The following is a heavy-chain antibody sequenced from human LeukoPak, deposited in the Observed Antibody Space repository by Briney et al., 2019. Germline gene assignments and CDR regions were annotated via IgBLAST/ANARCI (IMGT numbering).Heavy chain of an antibody. J-gene: IGHJ6*04. V-gene: IGHV3-7*01. Sequence: GGSLRLSCVASGFTFSSFWMSWVRQAPGRGLEWVANIQQDGSDKNYLDSVKGRFTISRDNAKNSLYLQMSSLRAEDTAVYYCAELGITMIGGVWGKGTTVTISS. CDR2: IQQDGSDK. CDR3: AELGITMIGGV. D-gene: IGHD3-10*02. CDR1: GFTFSSFW.